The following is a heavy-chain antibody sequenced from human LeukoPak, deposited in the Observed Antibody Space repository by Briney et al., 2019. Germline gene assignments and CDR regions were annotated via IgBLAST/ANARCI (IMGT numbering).Heavy chain of an antibody. J-gene: IGHJ4*02. V-gene: IGHV5-51*01. Sequence: GGSLRLSCKSSGYSFINYWVGWVRQMPGKGLEWMWIIYPGDSETRYSPSFQGQVTISVDKSISTAYLQWSSLKASDTAMYYCARHWGHYGDYGGFDSWGQGTLVTVSS. CDR2: IYPGDSET. D-gene: IGHD4-17*01. CDR1: GYSFINYW. CDR3: ARHWGHYGDYGGFDS.